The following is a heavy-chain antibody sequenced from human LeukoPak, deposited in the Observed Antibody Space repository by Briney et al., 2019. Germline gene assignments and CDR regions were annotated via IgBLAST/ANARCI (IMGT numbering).Heavy chain of an antibody. D-gene: IGHD3-9*01. CDR3: ARHTTYYDILTGPEWFDP. J-gene: IGHJ5*02. CDR2: IYYSGST. CDR1: GGSISSSSYY. V-gene: IGHV4-39*01. Sequence: SETLSLTCTVSGGSISSSSYYWGWIRQPPGNGLEWIGSIYYSGSTYYNPSLKSRVTISVDTSKNQFSLKLSSVTAADTAVYYCARHTTYYDILTGPEWFDPWGQGTLVTVSS.